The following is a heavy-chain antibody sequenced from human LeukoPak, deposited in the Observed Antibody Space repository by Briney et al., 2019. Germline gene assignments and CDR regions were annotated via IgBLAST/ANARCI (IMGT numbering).Heavy chain of an antibody. Sequence: SETPSLTCTVSGGSISSHYWSWIRQPPGKGLEWIGYIYYSGSTNYNPSLKSRVTISVDTSKNQFSLKLSSVTAADTAVYYCAREVEQQLFDYWGQGTLVTVSS. D-gene: IGHD6-13*01. CDR1: GGSISSHY. CDR2: IYYSGST. CDR3: AREVEQQLFDY. J-gene: IGHJ4*02. V-gene: IGHV4-59*11.